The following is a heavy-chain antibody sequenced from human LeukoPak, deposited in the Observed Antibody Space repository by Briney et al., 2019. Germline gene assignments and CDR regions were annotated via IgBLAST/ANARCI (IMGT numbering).Heavy chain of an antibody. CDR3: ARNVQGLTMTPDH. CDR1: GGSISSSSYY. Sequence: PSETLSLTCTVSGGSISSSSYYWGWIRQPPGKGLEWIGTIYYSGSTYYNPSLKSRVTMSVDTSKNQFSLKLSSVTAADTAVYYCARNVQGLTMTPDHWGQGTLVTVSS. CDR2: IYYSGST. V-gene: IGHV4-39*01. J-gene: IGHJ4*02. D-gene: IGHD1-1*01.